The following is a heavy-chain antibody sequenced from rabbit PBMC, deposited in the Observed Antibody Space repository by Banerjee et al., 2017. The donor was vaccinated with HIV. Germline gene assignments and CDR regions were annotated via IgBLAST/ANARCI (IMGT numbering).Heavy chain of an antibody. CDR1: GFSFSSGYW. J-gene: IGHJ4*01. CDR2: IYAGSSGST. Sequence: QEQLEESGGDLVKPEGSLTLTCTASGFSFSSGYWICWVRQAPGKGLEWIACIYAGSSGSTYYASWAKGRFTISKTSSTTVTLQMTSLTAADTATYFCARDLAGVIGWNFSLWGPGTLVT. CDR3: ARDLAGVIGWNFSL. D-gene: IGHD4-1*01. V-gene: IGHV1S45*01.